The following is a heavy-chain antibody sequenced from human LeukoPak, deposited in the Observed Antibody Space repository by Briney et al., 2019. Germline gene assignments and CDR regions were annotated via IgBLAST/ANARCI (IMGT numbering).Heavy chain of an antibody. CDR3: ARVDKVGYYDFWSGYSRFDY. CDR1: GGSISSGDYY. V-gene: IGHV4-30-4*01. CDR2: IYYSGST. Sequence: SETLSLTCTVSGGSISSGDYYWSWIRQPPGKGLEWIGYIYYSGSTYYNPSLKSRVTISVDTSKNQLSLKLSSVTAADTAVYYCARVDKVGYYDFWSGYSRFDYWGQGTLVTVSS. J-gene: IGHJ4*02. D-gene: IGHD3-3*01.